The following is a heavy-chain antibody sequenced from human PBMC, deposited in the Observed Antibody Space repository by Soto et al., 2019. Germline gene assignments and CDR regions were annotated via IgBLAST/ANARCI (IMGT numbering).Heavy chain of an antibody. CDR2: IYSGGST. V-gene: IGHV3-66*01. D-gene: IGHD3-3*01. J-gene: IGHJ3*02. Sequence: GGSLRLSCAASGFTVSSNYMSWVRQALGKGLEWVSVIYSGGSTYYADSVKGRFTISRDNSKNTLYLQMNSLRAEDTSVYYCARDRLGVWEYDFCSDYTDAFDICRQGTRETVSS. CDR1: GFTVSSNY. CDR3: ARDRLGVWEYDFCSDYTDAFDI.